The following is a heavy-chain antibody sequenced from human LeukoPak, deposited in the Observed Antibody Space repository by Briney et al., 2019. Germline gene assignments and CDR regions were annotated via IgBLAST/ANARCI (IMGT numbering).Heavy chain of an antibody. Sequence: ASVKVSCKASGYTFTSYAMNWVRQAPGQGLEWMGWINTNTGNPTYAQGFTGRFVFSLDTSVSTACLQISSLKAEDTAVYYCARDGGSSSWNLAYFDYWGQGTLVTVSS. CDR3: ARDGGSSSWNLAYFDY. D-gene: IGHD6-13*01. J-gene: IGHJ4*02. CDR2: INTNTGNP. CDR1: GYTFTSYA. V-gene: IGHV7-4-1*02.